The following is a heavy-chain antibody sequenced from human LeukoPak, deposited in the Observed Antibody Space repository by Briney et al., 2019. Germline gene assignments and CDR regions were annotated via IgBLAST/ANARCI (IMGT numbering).Heavy chain of an antibody. J-gene: IGHJ4*02. CDR2: IYYSGST. CDR3: ARSYGSGSYYFDY. CDR1: GGSISSSSYY. D-gene: IGHD3-10*01. Sequence: SETLSLTCTVSGGSISSSSYYWGWIRQPPGKGLEWIGSIYYSGSTYYNPSLKSRVTISVDASKNQFSLKLSSVTAADTAVYYCARSYGSGSYYFDYWGQGTLVTVSS. V-gene: IGHV4-39*01.